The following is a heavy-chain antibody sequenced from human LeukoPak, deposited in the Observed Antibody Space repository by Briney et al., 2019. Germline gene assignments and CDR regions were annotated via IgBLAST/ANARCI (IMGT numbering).Heavy chain of an antibody. J-gene: IGHJ6*03. CDR2: INPNSGGT. CDR3: VVAAWYDYYYMDV. CDR1: GYTFTGYY. D-gene: IGHD2-15*01. Sequence: GASVKVSCKASGYTFTGYYMHWVRQAPGQGLEWMGWINPNSGGTNYAQKFQGRVTMTRDTSISTAYMELSRLRSDDTAVYYCVVAAWYDYYYMDVWGKGTTVTISS. V-gene: IGHV1-2*02.